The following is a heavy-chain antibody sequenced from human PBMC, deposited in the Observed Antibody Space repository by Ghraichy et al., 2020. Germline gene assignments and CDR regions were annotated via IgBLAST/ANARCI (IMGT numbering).Heavy chain of an antibody. D-gene: IGHD5-12*01. CDR3: ARGYSGYGYFDY. CDR2: IYHSGST. V-gene: IGHV4-38-2*02. J-gene: IGHJ4*02. CDR1: GGSINKYY. Sequence: SETLSLTCTVSGGSINKYYWSWIRQPPGKGLEWIGSIYHSGSTYYNPSLKSRVTISVDTSKNQFSLKLSSVTAADTAVYYCARGYSGYGYFDYWGQGTLVTVSS.